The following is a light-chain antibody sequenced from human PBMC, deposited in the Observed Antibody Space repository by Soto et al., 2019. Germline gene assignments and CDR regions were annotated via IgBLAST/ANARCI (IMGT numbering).Light chain of an antibody. CDR2: GVS. V-gene: IGLV2-14*01. J-gene: IGLJ1*01. CDR1: ISDFVVYNY. Sequence: QSALTQPASVSGSPGQSITISCTGTISDFVVYNYVSWYQQLPCKAPKLMIYGVSNRPSGVSNRFSGSKSGNTASLTISGLQADDEADYYCSTHTTSGALQVFGTGTKVTVL. CDR3: STHTTSGALQV.